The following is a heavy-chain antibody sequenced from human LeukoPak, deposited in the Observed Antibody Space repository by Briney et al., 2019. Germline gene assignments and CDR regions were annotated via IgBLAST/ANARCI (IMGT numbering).Heavy chain of an antibody. V-gene: IGHV1-46*01. Sequence: ASVKVSCKASGYTFTSYYMHWVRQAPGQGLEWMGIINPSGGSTSYAQKFQGRVTMTRDMSTSTVYMELSSLRSEDTAVYYCARSGGGYYDSSGYYYLWYFDLWGRGTLVTVSS. CDR1: GYTFTSYY. CDR3: ARSGGGYYDSSGYYYLWYFDL. J-gene: IGHJ2*01. D-gene: IGHD3-22*01. CDR2: INPSGGST.